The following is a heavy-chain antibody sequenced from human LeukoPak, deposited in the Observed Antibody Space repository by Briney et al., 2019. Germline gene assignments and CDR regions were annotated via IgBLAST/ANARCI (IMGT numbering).Heavy chain of an antibody. Sequence: PSQTLSLTCTVSGGSISSGSYYWSWIRQPPGKGLEWIGYIYYSGSTNYNPSLKSRVTISVDTSKNQFSLKLSSVTAADTAVYYCARSGYGDTNRFDYWGQGTLVTVSS. D-gene: IGHD4-17*01. CDR2: IYYSGST. CDR1: GGSISSGSYY. V-gene: IGHV4-61*01. CDR3: ARSGYGDTNRFDY. J-gene: IGHJ4*02.